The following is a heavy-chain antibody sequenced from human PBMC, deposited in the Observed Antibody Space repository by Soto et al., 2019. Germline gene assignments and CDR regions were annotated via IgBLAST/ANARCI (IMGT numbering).Heavy chain of an antibody. D-gene: IGHD3-3*01. CDR3: ARGLTIFGVVTPYYYYYGMDV. Sequence: SETLSLTCAVYGGSFSGYYWSWIRQPPGKGLEWIGEINHSGSTNYNPSLKSRVTISVDTSKNQFSLKLSSVTAADTAVYYCARGLTIFGVVTPYYYYYGMDVWGQGTTVTVS. CDR1: GGSFSGYY. J-gene: IGHJ6*02. V-gene: IGHV4-34*01. CDR2: INHSGST.